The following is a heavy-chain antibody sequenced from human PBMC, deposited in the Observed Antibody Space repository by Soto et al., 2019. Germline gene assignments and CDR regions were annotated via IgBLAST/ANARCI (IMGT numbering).Heavy chain of an antibody. CDR2: IVVGSGNT. Sequence: SVKVSCKASGFTFTSSAVQWVRQARGQRLEWIGWIVVGSGNTNYAQKFQERVTITRDMSTSTAYMELSSLRSEDTAVYYCARVAGSYYTVWLSNGMDVWGQGTTVTASS. D-gene: IGHD3-10*01. V-gene: IGHV1-58*01. CDR1: GFTFTSSA. J-gene: IGHJ6*02. CDR3: ARVAGSYYTVWLSNGMDV.